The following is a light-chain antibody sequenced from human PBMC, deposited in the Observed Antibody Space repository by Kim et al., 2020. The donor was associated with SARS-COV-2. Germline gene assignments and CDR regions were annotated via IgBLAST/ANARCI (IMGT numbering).Light chain of an antibody. CDR1: KLGDKY. Sequence: GDPGQTASITCSGDKLGDKYACWYQQKPGQSPVLVIYQDSKRPSGIPERFSGSNSGNTATLTISGTQAMDEADYYCQAWDSSTVVFGGGTQLTVL. J-gene: IGLJ2*01. V-gene: IGLV3-1*01. CDR3: QAWDSSTVV. CDR2: QDS.